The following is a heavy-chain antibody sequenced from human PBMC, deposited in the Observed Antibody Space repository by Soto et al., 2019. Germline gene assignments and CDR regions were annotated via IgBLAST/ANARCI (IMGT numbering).Heavy chain of an antibody. Sequence: QVQLQESGPGLVKPSGTLSLTCAVSGGSISSSNWWSWVRQPPGKGLEWIGEIYHSGSTNYNPSLQSRVTISVDKSKNQFSLTLSSVTAADTAVYYCATRDGYNLPFDYWGQGTLVTVSS. D-gene: IGHD1-1*01. CDR2: IYHSGST. V-gene: IGHV4-4*02. CDR3: ATRDGYNLPFDY. J-gene: IGHJ4*02. CDR1: GGSISSSNW.